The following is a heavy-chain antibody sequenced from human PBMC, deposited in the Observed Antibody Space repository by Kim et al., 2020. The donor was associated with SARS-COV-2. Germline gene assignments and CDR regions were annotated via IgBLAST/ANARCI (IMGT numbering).Heavy chain of an antibody. Sequence: TPSLKSRVTISLDTSKNQFSLKLGSVTAADTAVYYWASQYSSGREEPFDYWGQGTLVTVSS. J-gene: IGHJ4*02. CDR3: ASQYSSGREEPFDY. V-gene: IGHV4-30-2*01. D-gene: IGHD6-19*01.